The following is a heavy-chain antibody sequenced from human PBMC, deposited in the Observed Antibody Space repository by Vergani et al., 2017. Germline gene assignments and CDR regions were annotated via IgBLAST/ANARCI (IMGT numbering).Heavy chain of an antibody. J-gene: IGHJ4*02. CDR1: GYSIRNGYY. CDR3: TRQPQEGASGPPSVPT. V-gene: IGHV4-38-2*01. CDR2: IYHSGST. D-gene: IGHD5-12*01. Sequence: QVQLQESGPGVVKPSQTLSLTCAVSGYSIRNGYYWGWIRQPPGKGLEWIGSIYHSGSTHYNPSLKSRVTISVDTSKNDFSLKVTSVTAADTAVYYCTRQPQEGASGPPSVPTWGQGISVIVSS.